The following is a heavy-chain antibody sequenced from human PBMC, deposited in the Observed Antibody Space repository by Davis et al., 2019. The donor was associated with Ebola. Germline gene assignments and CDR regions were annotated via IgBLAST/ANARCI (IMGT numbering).Heavy chain of an antibody. J-gene: IGHJ5*02. D-gene: IGHD2-2*01. Sequence: SVKVSCKAFGGTFSSHATSWVRQAPGQGLEWMGGIIPIFGTANQAQKFQGRMRVNADESTSTAYMELSSLRYDDTAVYYCARGGDYSSRWYDHWGQGTRVTVSS. CDR2: IIPIFGTA. V-gene: IGHV1-69*13. CDR3: ARGGDYSSRWYDH. CDR1: GGTFSSHA.